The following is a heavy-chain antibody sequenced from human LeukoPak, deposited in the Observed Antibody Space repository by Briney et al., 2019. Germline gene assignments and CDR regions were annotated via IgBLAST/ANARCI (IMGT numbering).Heavy chain of an antibody. CDR1: GFTFRSYA. CDR2: ISGSGGST. Sequence: PGGSLRLSCAASGFTFRSYAMSWVRQAPGKGLEWVSAISGSGGSTYYADSAKGRFTISRDNSKNTLYLQMNSLRAEDTAVYYCAKERDSRGYFDYWGQGTLVTVSS. CDR3: AKERDSRGYFDY. J-gene: IGHJ4*02. V-gene: IGHV3-23*01. D-gene: IGHD3-22*01.